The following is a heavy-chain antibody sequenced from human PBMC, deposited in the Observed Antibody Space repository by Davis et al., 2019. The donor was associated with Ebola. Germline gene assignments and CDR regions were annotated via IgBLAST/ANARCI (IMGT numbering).Heavy chain of an antibody. CDR3: VRGWGRTGLGV. D-gene: IGHD1-26*01. CDR1: GDSVSSAG. Sequence: HSQTLSLTCAISGDSVSSAGWNWIRQSPSRGLEWLGRTYYTSKWFNDYAVFLQGRITINPDTSKNQLSLQLNSVTPEDTAVYYCVRGWGRTGLGVWGQGTTVTVSS. CDR2: TYYTSKWFN. V-gene: IGHV6-1*01. J-gene: IGHJ6*02.